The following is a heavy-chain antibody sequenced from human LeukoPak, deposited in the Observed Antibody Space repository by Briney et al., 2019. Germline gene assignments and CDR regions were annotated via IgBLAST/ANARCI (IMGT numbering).Heavy chain of an antibody. CDR2: IYYSGST. Sequence: RSSETLSLTCTVSGGSISSSSYYWGWIRQHPGKGLEWIGYIYYSGSTYSNPSLKSRLTMSVDISKNQFSLKLSSVTAADTAVYYCARGVKGLRGAFDIWGQGTMVTVSS. D-gene: IGHD3-10*01. J-gene: IGHJ3*02. CDR3: ARGVKGLRGAFDI. V-gene: IGHV4-31*03. CDR1: GGSISSSSYY.